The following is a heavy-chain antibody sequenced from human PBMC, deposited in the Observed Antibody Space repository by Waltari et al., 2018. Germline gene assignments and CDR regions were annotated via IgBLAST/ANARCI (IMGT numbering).Heavy chain of an antibody. D-gene: IGHD2-15*01. CDR1: GFIFSDYY. CDR3: ARGPCSGGYCLSWY. V-gene: IGHV3-11*01. CDR2: IDSWGIST. Sequence: QVQLVESGGGLVKPGGSLRLSCAASGFIFSDYYMSWMRQAPGKGPEWVSYIDSWGISTFYADSVKGRFTISRDNPKNTVHLHMSSLRAEDTAMYYCARGPCSGGYCLSWYWGQGVLVTVST. J-gene: IGHJ4*02.